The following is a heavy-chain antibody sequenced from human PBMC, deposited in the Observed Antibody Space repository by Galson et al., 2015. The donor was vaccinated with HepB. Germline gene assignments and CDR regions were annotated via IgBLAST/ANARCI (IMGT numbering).Heavy chain of an antibody. D-gene: IGHD2-2*01. CDR3: ARRNPNMPFDY. CDR2: ISDSGGST. V-gene: IGHV3-23*01. J-gene: IGHJ4*02. Sequence: LRLSCAVSGFTFTSSAMAWVRQAPGKGLEWVSSISDSGGSTYYADSVKGRFTISRDNSKNTLYLQMNSLRAEDTAVYYCARRNPNMPFDYWGQGTLVTVSS. CDR1: GFTFTSSA.